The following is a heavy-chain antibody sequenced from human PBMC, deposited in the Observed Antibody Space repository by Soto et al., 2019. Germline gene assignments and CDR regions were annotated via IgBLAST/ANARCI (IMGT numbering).Heavy chain of an antibody. CDR3: ARDRRGHFGY. V-gene: IGHV4-59*12. CDR1: GGSISSYY. CDR2: IYYSGST. J-gene: IGHJ4*02. Sequence: SETLSLTCTVSGGSISSYYWSWVRQPPGKGLEWIGDIYYSGSTNYNPSLKSRVTISVDKSKNQFSLKLSSVTAADTAVYYCARDRRGHFGYWGQGTLVTVSS.